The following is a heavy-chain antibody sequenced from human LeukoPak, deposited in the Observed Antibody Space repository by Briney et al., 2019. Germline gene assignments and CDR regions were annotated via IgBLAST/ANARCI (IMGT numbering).Heavy chain of an antibody. Sequence: PSETLSLTCTVSGVSISGYYWSWIRQPPGKGLEWIGYIYYRGFTNYNPSLKSRVTISVDTSKNQFSLKLSSVTAADTAVYYCARRYDSSLYYYYYMDVWGKGTTVTDSS. V-gene: IGHV4-59*08. CDR2: IYYRGFT. CDR1: GVSISGYY. D-gene: IGHD3-22*01. J-gene: IGHJ6*03. CDR3: ARRYDSSLYYYYYMDV.